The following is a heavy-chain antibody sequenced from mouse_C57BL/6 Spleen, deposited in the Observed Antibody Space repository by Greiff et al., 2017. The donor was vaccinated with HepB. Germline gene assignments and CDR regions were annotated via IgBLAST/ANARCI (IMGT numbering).Heavy chain of an antibody. CDR2: ISSGSSTI. J-gene: IGHJ1*03. CDR1: GFTFSDYG. V-gene: IGHV5-17*01. D-gene: IGHD2-2*01. Sequence: EVQLQESGGGLVKPGGSLKLSCAASGFTFSDYGMHWVRQAPEKGLEWVAYISSGSSTIYYADTVKGRFTISRDNAKNTLFLQMTSLRSADTAMYYCARRRGYDGSLYFDVWGTGTTVTVSS. CDR3: ARRRGYDGSLYFDV.